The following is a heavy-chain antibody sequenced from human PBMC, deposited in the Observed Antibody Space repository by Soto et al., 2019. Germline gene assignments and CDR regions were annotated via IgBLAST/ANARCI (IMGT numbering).Heavy chain of an antibody. CDR1: GYSFTSYW. CDR2: IYPGDSDT. CDR3: VTRELEPRYYYYYYMDA. V-gene: IGHV5-51*01. J-gene: IGHJ6*03. Sequence: GESLKISCKGSGYSFTSYWIGWVRQMPGKGLEWMGIIYPGDSDTRYSPSFQGQVTISADKSISTAYLQWSSLKASDTAMYYCVTRELEPRYYYYYYMDAWGQGTTVTVSS. D-gene: IGHD1-1*01.